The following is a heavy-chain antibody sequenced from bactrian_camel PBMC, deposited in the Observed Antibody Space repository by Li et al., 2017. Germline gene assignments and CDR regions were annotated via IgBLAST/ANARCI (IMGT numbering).Heavy chain of an antibody. CDR1: ETIYRWYC. Sequence: HVQLVESGGGSVQAGGSLRLSCTASETIYRWYCTGWFRQAPGKEREGVATIASDGTTLYADSVQGRFTISKDNAKNILYLQMDTLKPEDTAMYYCVADPRLVTATFWVADYGYWGQGTQVTVS. V-gene: IGHV3S53*01. J-gene: IGHJ6*01. CDR2: IASDGTT. D-gene: IGHD2*01. CDR3: VADPRLVTATFWVADYGY.